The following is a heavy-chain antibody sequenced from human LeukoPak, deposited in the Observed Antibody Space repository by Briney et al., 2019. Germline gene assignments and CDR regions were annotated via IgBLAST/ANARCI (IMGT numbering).Heavy chain of an antibody. J-gene: IGHJ4*02. CDR3: AKSGTVTIDY. Sequence: LTGGSLRLSCAASGFTFNNYAMSWVRQAPGKGLEWVSAIRGSGESTYSADSVKGRFTISRDNSKNTLYLQMNSLRAEDTAVYYCAKSGTVTIDYWGQGTLVTVSS. CDR1: GFTFNNYA. V-gene: IGHV3-23*01. CDR2: IRGSGEST. D-gene: IGHD4-11*01.